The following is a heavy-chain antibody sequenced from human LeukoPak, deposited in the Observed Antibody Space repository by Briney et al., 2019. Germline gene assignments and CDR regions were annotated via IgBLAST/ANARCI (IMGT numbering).Heavy chain of an antibody. J-gene: IGHJ4*02. CDR2: INHSGST. CDR1: GGSFSGYY. CDR3: ARHMARLPHGPFDH. V-gene: IGHV4-34*01. Sequence: SETLSLTCAVYGGSFSGYYWSWIRQPPGKGLEWIGEINHSGSTNYNPSLKSRVTISVDTSKNQFSLKLTSVTAADTAVYYCARHMARLPHGPFDHWGQGILVTVSS. D-gene: IGHD6-25*01.